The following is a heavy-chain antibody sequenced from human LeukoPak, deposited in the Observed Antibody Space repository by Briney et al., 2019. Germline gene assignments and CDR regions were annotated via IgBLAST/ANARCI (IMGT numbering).Heavy chain of an antibody. V-gene: IGHV4-4*07. J-gene: IGHJ5*02. CDR1: GGSISSYY. CDR3: ARDRLYCSSTSCTNWFDP. D-gene: IGHD2-2*01. Sequence: SETLSLTCIVSGGSISSYYWSWIRQPAGKGLEWIGRIYTSGSTNYNPSLKSRVTMSVDTSKNQFSLKLSSVTAADTAVYYCARDRLYCSSTSCTNWFDPWGQGTLVTVSS. CDR2: IYTSGST.